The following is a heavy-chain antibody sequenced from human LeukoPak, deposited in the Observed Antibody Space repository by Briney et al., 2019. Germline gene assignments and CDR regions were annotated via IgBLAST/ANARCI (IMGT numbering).Heavy chain of an antibody. J-gene: IGHJ5*02. Sequence: ASVKVSCKASGYTFTSYGISWVRQAPGQGLEWMGWISAYNGNTNYAQKLQGRVTMTTDTSTSTAYMELRSLRSDDTAVYYCARGDLVVIGGPDNWFDPWGQGTLVTVSS. V-gene: IGHV1-18*01. CDR2: ISAYNGNT. CDR1: GYTFTSYG. CDR3: ARGDLVVIGGPDNWFDP. D-gene: IGHD3-22*01.